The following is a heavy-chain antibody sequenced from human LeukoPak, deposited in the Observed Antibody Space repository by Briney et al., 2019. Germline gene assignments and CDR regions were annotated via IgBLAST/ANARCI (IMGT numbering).Heavy chain of an antibody. CDR2: INPSGGST. CDR3: ARGSSVYYYYMDV. J-gene: IGHJ6*03. V-gene: IGHV1-46*01. Sequence: ASVKVSCKGSGYSFTSHAINWVRQAPGQGLEWMGIINPSGGSTSYAQKFQGRVTMTRDMSTSTVYMELSSLRSEDTAVYYCARGSSVYYYYMDVWGKGTTVTVSS. D-gene: IGHD6-6*01. CDR1: GYSFTSHA.